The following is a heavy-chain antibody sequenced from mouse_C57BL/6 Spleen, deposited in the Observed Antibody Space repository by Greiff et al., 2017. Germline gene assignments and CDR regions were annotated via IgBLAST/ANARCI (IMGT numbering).Heavy chain of an antibody. V-gene: IGHV5-16*01. CDR1: GFTFSDYY. J-gene: IGHJ3*01. Sequence: EVMLVESEGGLVQPGSSMKLSCTASGFTFSDYYMAWVRQVPEKGLEWVANINYDGSSTYYLDSLKSRFIISRDNAKNILYLQMSSLKSEDTATYYCAREGGAYWGQGTLVTVSA. CDR2: INYDGSST. CDR3: AREGGAY.